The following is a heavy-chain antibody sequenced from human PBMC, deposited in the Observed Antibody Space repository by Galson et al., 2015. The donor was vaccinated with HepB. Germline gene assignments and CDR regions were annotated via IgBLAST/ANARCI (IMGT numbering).Heavy chain of an antibody. D-gene: IGHD1-7*01. CDR1: GFTFSSYS. V-gene: IGHV3-21*01. Sequence: SLRLSCAASGFTFSSYSMNWVRQAPGKGLEWVSSISSSSSYIYYADSVKGRFTISRDNAKNSLYLQMNSLRAEDTAVYYCLGITGTTFYFDYWGQGTLVTVSS. J-gene: IGHJ4*02. CDR3: LGITGTTFYFDY. CDR2: ISSSSSYI.